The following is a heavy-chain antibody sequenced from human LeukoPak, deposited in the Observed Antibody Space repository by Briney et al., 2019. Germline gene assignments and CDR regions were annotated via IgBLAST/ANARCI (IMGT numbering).Heavy chain of an antibody. Sequence: TSETLSLTCTVSGGSISSYYWSWIRQPPGKGLEWIGYIYYSGTTYYNSSLKSRVTISVDTSKNQFSLKLSSVTAADTAVYYCARSLLPYTSNWYYFDYWGQGTLVTVSS. CDR2: IYYSGTT. D-gene: IGHD6-13*01. CDR3: ARSLLPYTSNWYYFDY. J-gene: IGHJ4*02. V-gene: IGHV4-59*12. CDR1: GGSISSYY.